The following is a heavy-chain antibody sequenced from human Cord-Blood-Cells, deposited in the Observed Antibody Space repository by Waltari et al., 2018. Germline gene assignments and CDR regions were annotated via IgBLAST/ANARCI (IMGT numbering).Heavy chain of an antibody. CDR2: IYPGDSDT. D-gene: IGHD6-6*01. Sequence: EVQLVQSGAEVKKPGESLKISCKGSGYSFTSYWIGWVRQMPGKGLGWMGIIYPGDSDTRNSPSFQGQVTISADKSISTAYLQWSSLKASDTAMYYCARHAYYSSSFPSYYYYGIDVWGQGTTVTVSS. CDR3: ARHAYYSSSFPSYYYYGIDV. J-gene: IGHJ6*02. V-gene: IGHV5-51*01. CDR1: GYSFTSYW.